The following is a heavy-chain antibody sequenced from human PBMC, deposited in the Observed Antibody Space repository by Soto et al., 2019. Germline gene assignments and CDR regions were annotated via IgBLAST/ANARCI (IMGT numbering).Heavy chain of an antibody. CDR3: ATRPLLPGAP. CDR1: GFTFSSND. CDR2: IYSGGST. V-gene: IGHV3-53*01. Sequence: EVQLVESGGGLIQPGGSLRLSCAASGFTFSSNDMNWVRQAPGKGLEWVSLIYSGGSTYYADSVKGRFTISRDNSKNTLYLQMSSLRAEDTAVSYGATRPLLPGAPWGQGTMVTVSS. J-gene: IGHJ3*01. D-gene: IGHD3-22*01.